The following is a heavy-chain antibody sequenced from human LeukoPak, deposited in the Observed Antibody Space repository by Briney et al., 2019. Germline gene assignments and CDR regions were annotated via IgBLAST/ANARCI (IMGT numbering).Heavy chain of an antibody. Sequence: GGSLRLSCAASGFTFSSYAKSWVRQAPGKGLEWVSAISGSGGSTYYADSVKGRLTISRDNSKNTLYLQMNSLRAEDTAVYYCAKDRGPGYSGRSYFDYWGQGTLVTVSS. V-gene: IGHV3-23*01. D-gene: IGHD5-12*01. CDR1: GFTFSSYA. J-gene: IGHJ4*02. CDR3: AKDRGPGYSGRSYFDY. CDR2: ISGSGGST.